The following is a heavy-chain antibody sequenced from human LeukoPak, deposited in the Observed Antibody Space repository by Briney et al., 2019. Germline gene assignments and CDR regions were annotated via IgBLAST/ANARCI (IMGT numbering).Heavy chain of an antibody. Sequence: SGGSLRLSCAASGFTFSGYAMHWVRQAPGKGLEYVSAIISNGESTYYSDSVKDRFTISRDNSKNTLYLQMSSLRPEDTAVYYCVKSASTWYLFDYWGQGTLVTVSS. V-gene: IGHV3-64*03. D-gene: IGHD6-13*01. CDR2: IISNGEST. CDR3: VKSASTWYLFDY. CDR1: GFTFSGYA. J-gene: IGHJ4*02.